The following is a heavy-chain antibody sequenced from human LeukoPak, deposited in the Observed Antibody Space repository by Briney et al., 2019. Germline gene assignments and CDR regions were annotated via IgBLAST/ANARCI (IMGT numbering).Heavy chain of an antibody. CDR2: ISYDGSNK. J-gene: IGHJ6*04. CDR1: GFTFSSYA. V-gene: IGHV3-30*04. CDR3: ARDTRSSSWYHLDV. Sequence: GGSLRLSCAASGFTFSSYAMHWVRQAPGKGLEWVAVISYDGSNKYYADSVKGRFTISRDNSKNTLYLQMNSLRAEDTAVYYCARDTRSSSWYHLDVWGKGTTVTVSS. D-gene: IGHD6-13*01.